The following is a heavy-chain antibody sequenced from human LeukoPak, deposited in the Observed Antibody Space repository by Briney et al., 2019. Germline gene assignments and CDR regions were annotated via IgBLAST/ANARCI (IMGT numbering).Heavy chain of an antibody. CDR1: GGSFSGYY. Sequence: SETLSLTCAVYGGSFSGYYWSWIRQPPGKGLEWIGEINHSGSTNYNPSLKSRVTISVDTSKNQFSLKLSSVTAADTAVYYCASLAAGYGMDVWGQGTTVTVSS. J-gene: IGHJ6*02. V-gene: IGHV4-34*01. D-gene: IGHD6-13*01. CDR2: INHSGST. CDR3: ASLAAGYGMDV.